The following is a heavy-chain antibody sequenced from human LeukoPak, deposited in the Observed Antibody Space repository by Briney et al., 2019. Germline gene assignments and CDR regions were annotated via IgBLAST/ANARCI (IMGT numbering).Heavy chain of an antibody. CDR3: ARWPAQGRELRVSRGDAFDT. Sequence: SETLSLTCTVSGGSISSSSYYWGWIRQPPGKGLEWIGSIHYSGSTYYNPSLKSRVTISVDTSKNQFSLKLSSVTAADTAVYYCARWPAQGRELRVSRGDAFDTWGQGTMVTVSS. CDR2: IHYSGST. CDR1: GGSISSSSYY. J-gene: IGHJ3*02. D-gene: IGHD1-26*01. V-gene: IGHV4-39*01.